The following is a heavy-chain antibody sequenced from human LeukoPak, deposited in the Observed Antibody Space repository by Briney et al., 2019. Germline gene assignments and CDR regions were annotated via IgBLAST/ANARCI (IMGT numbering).Heavy chain of an antibody. Sequence: GGSLRLSCAASGFTFSSYAMSWVRQAPGKGLEWVSAISGSGGSTYYADSVKGRFTISRDNSKNTLYLQMNSLRAEDTAVYYCAKADYYDSSGYYSKPPFDYWGQGTLVTVSS. CDR3: AKADYYDSSGYYSKPPFDY. CDR1: GFTFSSYA. D-gene: IGHD3-22*01. V-gene: IGHV3-23*01. J-gene: IGHJ4*02. CDR2: ISGSGGST.